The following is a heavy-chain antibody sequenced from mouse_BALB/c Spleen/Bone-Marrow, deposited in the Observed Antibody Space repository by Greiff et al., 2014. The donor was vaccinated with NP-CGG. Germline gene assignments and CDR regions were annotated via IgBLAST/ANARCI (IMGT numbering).Heavy chain of an antibody. D-gene: IGHD3-1*01. CDR2: INPGSGGT. Sequence: VQLQQSGAELVRPGTSVKVSCKASGYAFTNYLIEWVKQRPGQGLEWIGVINPGSGGTNYNEKLKGKATLTADKASSTAYRQLSSLTSDDSAVYFCARQLGPPYAMDYWGQGTSVTVSS. J-gene: IGHJ4*01. CDR3: ARQLGPPYAMDY. CDR1: GYAFTNYL. V-gene: IGHV1-54*01.